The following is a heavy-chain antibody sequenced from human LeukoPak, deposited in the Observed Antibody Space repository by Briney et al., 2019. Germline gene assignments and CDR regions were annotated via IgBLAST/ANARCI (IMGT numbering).Heavy chain of an antibody. D-gene: IGHD5-12*01. CDR2: INPNSGGT. CDR3: ARGLPYGGYGGWFDP. CDR1: GYTFTGYY. J-gene: IGHJ5*02. Sequence: GASVKVSCKASGYTFTGYYMHWVRQAPGRGLEWMGWINPNSGGTNYAQKFQGRVTMTRDTSISTAYMELSRLRSDDTAVYYCARGLPYGGYGGWFDPWGQGTLVTVSS. V-gene: IGHV1-2*02.